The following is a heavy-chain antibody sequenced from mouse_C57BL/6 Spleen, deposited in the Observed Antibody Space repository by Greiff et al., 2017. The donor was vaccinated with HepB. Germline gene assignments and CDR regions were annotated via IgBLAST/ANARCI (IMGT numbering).Heavy chain of an antibody. J-gene: IGHJ3*01. Sequence: EVQLVESGGGLVKPGGSLKLSCAASGFTFSSYAMSWVRQTPEKRLEWVATISDGGSYTYYPDNVKGRFTISRDNAKNNLYLQMSHLKSEDTAMYYGARGGHWDGGGFAYWGQGTLVTVSA. CDR2: ISDGGSYT. D-gene: IGHD4-1*01. CDR3: ARGGHWDGGGFAY. CDR1: GFTFSSYA. V-gene: IGHV5-4*01.